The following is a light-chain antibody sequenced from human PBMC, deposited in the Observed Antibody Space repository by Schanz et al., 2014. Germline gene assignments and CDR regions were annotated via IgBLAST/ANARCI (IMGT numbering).Light chain of an antibody. J-gene: IGLJ3*02. Sequence: QSALTQPPSASGSPGQSVTISCTGTSSDVGAYNFVSWYEQHPGKAPKLMINEVNKRPSGVPDRFSGSKSGNTAFLTVSGXQAEDEADYYCCAYAGSNIPVFGGGTKLTVL. CDR3: CAYAGSNIPV. CDR1: SSDVGAYNF. CDR2: EVN. V-gene: IGLV2-8*01.